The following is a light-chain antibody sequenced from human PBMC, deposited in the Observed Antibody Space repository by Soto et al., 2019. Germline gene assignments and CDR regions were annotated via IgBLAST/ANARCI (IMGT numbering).Light chain of an antibody. CDR2: DAS. CDR3: QHMRT. CDR1: QNINNW. V-gene: IGKV1-5*01. J-gene: IGKJ1*01. Sequence: IQMTQSPSTLSASIGVRVTITCRASQNINNWIAWYQQKPGKAPKFLIYDASTLESGVPSRFSGSGFGTEFSLTTSSLQPDDFGSYYCQHMRTFGQGTKV.